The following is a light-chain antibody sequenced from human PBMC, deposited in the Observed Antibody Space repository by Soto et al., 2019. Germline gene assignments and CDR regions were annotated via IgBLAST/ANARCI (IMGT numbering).Light chain of an antibody. CDR1: HGISRY. CDR3: HQLNSYPYP. CDR2: AAC. V-gene: IGKV1-8*01. Sequence: AIRMTQSPSSLSASTGDRVTITCRASHGISRYLAWYQQKPGKAPKLLIYAACTLQSGVRSRFSGSGSGTDFTLTVSCLQPDDFATYYSHQLNSYPYPFGQGTRLEIK. J-gene: IGKJ5*01.